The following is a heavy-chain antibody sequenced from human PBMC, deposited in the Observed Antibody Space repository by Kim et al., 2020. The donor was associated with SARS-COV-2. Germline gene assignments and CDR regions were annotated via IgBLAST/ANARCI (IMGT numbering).Heavy chain of an antibody. CDR3: AKDRGTMVRGGIRGMDV. CDR1: GFTFSSYG. Sequence: GGSLRLSCAASGFTFSSYGMHWVRQAPGKGLEWVAVISYDGSNKYYADSVKGRFTISRDNSKNTLYLQMNSLRAEDTAVYYCAKDRGTMVRGGIRGMDV. J-gene: IGHJ6*01. CDR2: ISYDGSNK. D-gene: IGHD3-10*01. V-gene: IGHV3-30*18.